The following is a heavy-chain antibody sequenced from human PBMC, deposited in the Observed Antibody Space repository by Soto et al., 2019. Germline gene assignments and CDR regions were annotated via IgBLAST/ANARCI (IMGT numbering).Heavy chain of an antibody. CDR1: GGSISSGGYS. CDR2: IYHSGST. CDR3: ASAGGLGAVAAAY. V-gene: IGHV4-30-2*01. Sequence: QLQLQESGSGLVKPSQTLSLTCAVSGGSISSGGYSWSWIRQPPGKGLEWIGYIYHSGSTYYNPSLKSRVPISVDRSKNQFSLTLSSGTAADTAVYYCASAGGLGAVAAAYWGQGTLVTVSS. J-gene: IGHJ4*02. D-gene: IGHD6-19*01.